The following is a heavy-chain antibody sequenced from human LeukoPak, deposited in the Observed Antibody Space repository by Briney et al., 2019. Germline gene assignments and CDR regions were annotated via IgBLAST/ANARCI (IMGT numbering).Heavy chain of an antibody. CDR1: GFTFSSHW. CDR2: IKQDGSEK. V-gene: IGHV3-7*01. J-gene: IGHJ4*02. D-gene: IGHD1-26*01. Sequence: GGSLRLSCAASGFTFSSHWMSWVRQAPGKGLEWVANIKQDGSEKYYVDSVKGRFTISRDNAKNSLYLQMNSLRAEDTAVYYCARDMGATDYWGQGTLVTVSS. CDR3: ARDMGATDY.